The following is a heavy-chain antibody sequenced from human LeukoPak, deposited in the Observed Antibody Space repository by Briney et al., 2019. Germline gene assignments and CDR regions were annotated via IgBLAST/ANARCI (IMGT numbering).Heavy chain of an antibody. CDR3: AREGYYGAFDI. J-gene: IGHJ3*02. CDR2: IGDNSAI. CDR1: GFTFSSFI. D-gene: IGHD3-10*01. Sequence: GGSLRLSCAASGFTFSSFIMNWVRQAPGKGLEWVSYIGDNSAIYYADSVKGRFTISRDNAKNSLSLQMNSLRDEDTAVYYCAREGYYGAFDIWGQGTMVTVSS. V-gene: IGHV3-48*02.